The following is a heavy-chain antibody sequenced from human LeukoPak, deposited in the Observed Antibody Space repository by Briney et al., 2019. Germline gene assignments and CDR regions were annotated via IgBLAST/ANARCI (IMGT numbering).Heavy chain of an antibody. CDR2: IIPILGIA. J-gene: IGHJ4*02. Sequence: SVKVSCKASGGTFSSYAISWVRQAPGQGLEWMERIIPILGIANYAQKFQGRVTITADKSTSTAYMELSSLRSEDTAVYYCARERRGYCGGDCYRWGFDYWGQGTLVTVSS. CDR1: GGTFSSYA. V-gene: IGHV1-69*04. CDR3: ARERRGYCGGDCYRWGFDY. D-gene: IGHD2-21*02.